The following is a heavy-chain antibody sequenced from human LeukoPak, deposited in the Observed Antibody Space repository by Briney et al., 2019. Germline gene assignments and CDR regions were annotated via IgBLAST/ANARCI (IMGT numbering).Heavy chain of an antibody. CDR1: GYTFTLFA. J-gene: IGHJ4*01. CDR2: ISAYTGDT. D-gene: IGHD1-26*01. CDR3: ARGGYQLLHY. V-gene: IGHV1-18*01. Sequence: ASVTVSCKASGYTFTLFAFTWVRQAPGQGLEWMGWISAYTGDTHYAQNLQGRVTMTTDTSTNTASLELRSLRSDATAVYYCARGGYQLLHYWGQGTLVTVSS.